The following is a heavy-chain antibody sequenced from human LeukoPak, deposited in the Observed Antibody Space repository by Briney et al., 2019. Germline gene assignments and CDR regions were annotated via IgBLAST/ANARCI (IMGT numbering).Heavy chain of an antibody. CDR3: ATDSSLYSSSWTDLDY. J-gene: IGHJ4*02. V-gene: IGHV1-24*01. CDR2: FDPEDGET. CDR1: GYTLTELS. D-gene: IGHD6-13*01. Sequence: GASVKVSCKVSGYTLTELSMHWVRQAPGKGLEWMGGFDPEDGETIYAQKSQGRVTMTEDTSTDTAYMELSSLRSEDTAVYYCATDSSLYSSSWTDLDYWGQGTLVTVSS.